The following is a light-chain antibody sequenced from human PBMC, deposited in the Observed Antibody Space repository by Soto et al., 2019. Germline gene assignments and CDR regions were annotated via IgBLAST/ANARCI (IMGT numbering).Light chain of an antibody. CDR1: SSDIGGYNS. Sequence: QSALTQSPSASGSPGQSVTISCTGTSSDIGGYNSVSWYQQHPGKAPKVMIYDVTKRPSGVPDRFSGSKSGNTASLTVSALQAEDEADYYCSSYTDRKHLVFGTGTKLTVL. CDR2: DVT. V-gene: IGLV2-8*01. CDR3: SSYTDRKHLV. J-gene: IGLJ1*01.